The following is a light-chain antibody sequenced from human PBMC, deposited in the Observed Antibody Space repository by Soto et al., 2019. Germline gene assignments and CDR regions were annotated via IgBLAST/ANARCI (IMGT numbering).Light chain of an antibody. CDR2: GAS. V-gene: IGKV3-15*01. J-gene: IGKJ4*01. CDR3: QQYNNWPPLT. CDR1: QFVGSN. Sequence: EIVMTQSPATLSVSPGERATVSCRASQFVGSNLAWYQQKPGQAPRLLIYGASTRATGIPARFSGSGSGTEFTLTIRSLQSEDFALYYCQQYNNWPPLTFGGGTKVEIK.